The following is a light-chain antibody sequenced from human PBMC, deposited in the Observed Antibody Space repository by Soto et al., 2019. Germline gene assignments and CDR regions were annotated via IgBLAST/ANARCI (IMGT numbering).Light chain of an antibody. J-gene: IGLJ1*01. V-gene: IGLV2-14*01. CDR3: SSYSSGSTLRV. Sequence: QSVLTQPASVPGSPGQSISISCTGTSSDVGGYNYVSWYQQHPGKAPKLIIYEVFSRPSGVSDRFSGSKSGNTASLTISGLQAEDEADYFCSSYSSGSTLRVFGTGTKLTVL. CDR1: SSDVGGYNY. CDR2: EVF.